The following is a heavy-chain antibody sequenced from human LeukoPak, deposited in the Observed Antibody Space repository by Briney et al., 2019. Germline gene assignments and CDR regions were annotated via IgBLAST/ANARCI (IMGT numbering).Heavy chain of an antibody. J-gene: IGHJ5*02. D-gene: IGHD1-14*01. CDR2: INPNTGDT. CDR3: ARMWRTSSTGLNWFDP. V-gene: IGHV1-2*02. CDR1: GYTFTGYY. Sequence: ASVKVSCKASGYTFTGYYIYWVRQAPGQGLEWMGWINPNTGDTNYAQKFEGRVTMTRDTSISTAYLDLSRLTSDDTAVYYCARMWRTSSTGLNWFDPRG.